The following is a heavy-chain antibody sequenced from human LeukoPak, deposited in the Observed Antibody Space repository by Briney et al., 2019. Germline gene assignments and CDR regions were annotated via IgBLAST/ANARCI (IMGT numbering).Heavy chain of an antibody. CDR3: ARAYSSSWYYFEY. D-gene: IGHD6-13*01. Sequence: SETLSLTCTVSGGSISSYYWSWIRQPPGKGLKWIGYIYYSGSTNYNPSLKSRVIISVDTSKNQFSLKLSSVTAADTAVYYCARAYSSSWYYFEYWGQGTLVTVSS. CDR2: IYYSGST. J-gene: IGHJ4*02. CDR1: GGSISSYY. V-gene: IGHV4-59*01.